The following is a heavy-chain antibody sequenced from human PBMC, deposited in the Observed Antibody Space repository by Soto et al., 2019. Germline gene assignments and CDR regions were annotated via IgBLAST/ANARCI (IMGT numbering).Heavy chain of an antibody. V-gene: IGHV1-58*01. CDR3: ARDAQIGHGYSAYHTY. Sequence: SVKVSCKASGFTFTSSAVQWVRQARGQRLEWIGWIVVGSGNTTYAQKFQGRVTMTRDTSTSTVYMELNSLRSEDTAVYFCARDAQIGHGYSAYHTYWGQGTLVTVSS. J-gene: IGHJ4*02. CDR1: GFTFTSSA. CDR2: IVVGSGNT. D-gene: IGHD5-12*01.